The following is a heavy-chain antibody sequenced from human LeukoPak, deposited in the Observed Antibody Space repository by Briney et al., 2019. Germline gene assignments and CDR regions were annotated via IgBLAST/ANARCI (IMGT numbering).Heavy chain of an antibody. V-gene: IGHV1-8*01. CDR3: AIRGYSGYENYYFDY. CDR2: MNPNSGNT. Sequence: ASVKVSCKASGYTFTSYDINWVRQATRQGLEWMGWMNPNSGNTGYAQKFQGRVTMTRNTSISTAYMELSSLRSEDTAVYYCAIRGYSGYENYYFDYWGQGTLVTVSS. D-gene: IGHD5-12*01. CDR1: GYTFTSYD. J-gene: IGHJ4*02.